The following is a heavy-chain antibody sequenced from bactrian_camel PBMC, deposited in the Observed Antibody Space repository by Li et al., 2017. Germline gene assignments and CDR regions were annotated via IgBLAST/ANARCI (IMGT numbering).Heavy chain of an antibody. CDR1: GYIDGYRFE. Sequence: VQLVESGGGSAQVGGSLRLSCVASGYIDGYRFEDRCMGWFRQVPGQARESVASVYLGSDGGDVPTYADSVKGRFTISLDRDEKTIYLELNSLKPEDTATYYCATVPFGTCTKKAGVDTFGTWGQGTQVTVS. V-gene: IGHV3S32*01. CDR2: VYLGSDGG. J-gene: IGHJ6*01. D-gene: IGHD6*01. CDR3: ATVPFGTCTKKAGVDTFGT.